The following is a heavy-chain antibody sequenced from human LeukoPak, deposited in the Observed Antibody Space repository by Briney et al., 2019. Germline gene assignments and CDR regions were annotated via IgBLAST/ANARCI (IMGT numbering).Heavy chain of an antibody. CDR3: AREAAGGTTSFDY. J-gene: IGHJ4*02. Sequence: ASVKVSCKASGSTFTRYYMHWVRQAPGQGRERRGIINPSGGSTSYAQKFQGRVTMTRDKSTSTVYMELSSLSSEDTAVHYCAREAAGGTTSFDYWGQGTLVTVSS. CDR2: INPSGGST. V-gene: IGHV1-46*01. CDR1: GSTFTRYY. D-gene: IGHD6-13*01.